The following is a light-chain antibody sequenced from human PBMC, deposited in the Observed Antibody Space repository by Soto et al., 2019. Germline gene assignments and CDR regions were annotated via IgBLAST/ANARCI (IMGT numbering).Light chain of an antibody. J-gene: IGKJ2*01. CDR3: QQSHGIPYT. Sequence: DMQMTQSPSSLSTFVGGRVTITCRASETITGYLNWYQQKPGKAPKLLIYAASSLQSGVPSRFSGSGSGTDFTLTISSLQPEDFATYYCQQSHGIPYTFGQGTKLEMK. CDR2: AAS. CDR1: ETITGY. V-gene: IGKV1-39*01.